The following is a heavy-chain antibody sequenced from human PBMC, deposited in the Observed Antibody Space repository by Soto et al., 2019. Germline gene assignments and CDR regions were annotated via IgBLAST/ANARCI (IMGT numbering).Heavy chain of an antibody. V-gene: IGHV1-69*13. CDR2: IIPIFGTA. Sequence: SVKVSCKASGGTFSSYAISWVRQAPGQGLEWMGGIIPIFGTANYAQTFQGRVTITADESTSTAYMELSSLRSEDTAVYYCAREKYPYSSSWYGWFDPCGQGTLVTVSS. J-gene: IGHJ5*02. CDR3: AREKYPYSSSWYGWFDP. CDR1: GGTFSSYA. D-gene: IGHD6-13*01.